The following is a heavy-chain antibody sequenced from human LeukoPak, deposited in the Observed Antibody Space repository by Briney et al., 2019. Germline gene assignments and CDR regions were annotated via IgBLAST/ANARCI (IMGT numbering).Heavy chain of an antibody. D-gene: IGHD3-9*01. CDR1: GGSISSYY. J-gene: IGHJ6*02. V-gene: IGHV4-4*07. CDR2: IYTSGST. CDR3: ASSFKTTGYGMDV. Sequence: SETLSLTCTVSGGSISSYYWSWIRQPAGKGLEWIGRIYTSGSTNYNPSLKGRVTMSVDTSKNQFSLKLSSVTAADTAVYYCASSFKTTGYGMDVWGQGTTVTVSS.